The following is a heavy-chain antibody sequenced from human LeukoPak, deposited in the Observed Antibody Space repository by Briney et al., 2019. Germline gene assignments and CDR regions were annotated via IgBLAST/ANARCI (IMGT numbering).Heavy chain of an antibody. J-gene: IGHJ4*02. D-gene: IGHD3-3*01. CDR1: GGSFSGYY. Sequence: SSETLSLTCAVYGGSFSGYYWSWIRQPPGKGLEWIGEINHSGSTNYNPSLKSRVTISADTSKNQFSLKLSSVTAADTAVYYCARGLTIDYWGQGTLVTVSS. V-gene: IGHV4-34*01. CDR2: INHSGST. CDR3: ARGLTIDY.